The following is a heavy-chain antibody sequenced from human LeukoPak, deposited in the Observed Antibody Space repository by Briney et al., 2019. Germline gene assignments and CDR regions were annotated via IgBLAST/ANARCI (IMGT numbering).Heavy chain of an antibody. Sequence: SETLSLTCTVSGGSISSYYWSWLGPPPGKEREWVGYIYSSESTNSNPSLKRCVTISVNTAKNESPLKLSSVTSADTAVYYCARHKDYDSSGYYYGSWFDPWGQGTLVTVSS. J-gene: IGHJ5*02. V-gene: IGHV4-59*08. D-gene: IGHD3-22*01. CDR3: ARHKDYDSSGYYYGSWFDP. CDR2: IYSSEST. CDR1: GGSISSYY.